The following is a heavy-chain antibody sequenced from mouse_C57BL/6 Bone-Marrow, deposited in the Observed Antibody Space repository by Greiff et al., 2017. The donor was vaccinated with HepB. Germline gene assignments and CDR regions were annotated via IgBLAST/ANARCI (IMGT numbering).Heavy chain of an antibody. J-gene: IGHJ4*01. D-gene: IGHD1-1*01. CDR3: ARHDTTAMDF. CDR1: GFTFSDYG. Sequence: VQGVESGGGLVQPGGSLKLSCAASGFTFSDYGMAWVRQAPRKGPEWVAFISNLAYSIYYADTVTGRFTISRENAKNTLYLEMSSLRSEDTAMYYCARHDTTAMDFWGQGTSVTVSS. V-gene: IGHV5-15*01. CDR2: ISNLAYSI.